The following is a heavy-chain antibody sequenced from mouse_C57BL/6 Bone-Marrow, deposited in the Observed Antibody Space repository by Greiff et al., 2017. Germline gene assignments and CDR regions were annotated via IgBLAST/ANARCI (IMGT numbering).Heavy chain of an antibody. CDR2: IWGVGST. Sequence: VKLQESGPGLVAPSQSLSITCTVSGFSLTSYGVDWVRQSPGKGLEWLGVIWGVGSTNYNSALKSRLSISKDNSKGQVFLKMNSLQTDDTAMYYCATIQRKFAYWGQGTLVTVSA. V-gene: IGHV2-6*01. J-gene: IGHJ3*01. CDR1: GFSLTSYG. CDR3: ATIQRKFAY.